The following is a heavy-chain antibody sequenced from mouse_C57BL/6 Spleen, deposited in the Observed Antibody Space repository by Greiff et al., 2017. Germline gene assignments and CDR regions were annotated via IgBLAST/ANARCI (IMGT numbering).Heavy chain of an antibody. CDR3: ERGGNINYGYAMDY. Sequence: QVQLQQPGAELVKPGASVKLSCKASGYTFTSYWMHWVKQRPGRGLEWIGRIDPNSGGTKYTEKFKSKATLTIDKPSSTPYLQLSSLTSEDSAVCDCERGGNINYGYAMDYWGQGTSVTVSS. J-gene: IGHJ4*01. CDR2: IDPNSGGT. V-gene: IGHV1-72*01. D-gene: IGHD2-5*01. CDR1: GYTFTSYW.